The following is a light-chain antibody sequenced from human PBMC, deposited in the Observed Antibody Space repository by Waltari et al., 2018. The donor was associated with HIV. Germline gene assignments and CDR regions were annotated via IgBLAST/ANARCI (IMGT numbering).Light chain of an antibody. V-gene: IGKV1-27*01. CDR3: QKYDSAPRT. CDR1: QHITNY. J-gene: IGKJ1*01. Sequence: QMTQSPSSLSASVGDRVTITCRASQHITNYLAWYQQTPGKSPKLLIYAASTLQSGVPSRFSGSGSGTDFTLTISSLQPEDVATYYCQKYDSAPRTFGQGTKVEIK. CDR2: AAS.